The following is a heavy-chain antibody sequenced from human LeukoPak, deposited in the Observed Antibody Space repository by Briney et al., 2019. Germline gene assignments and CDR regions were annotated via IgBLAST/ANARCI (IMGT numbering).Heavy chain of an antibody. Sequence: GGSLRLSCAASGFTFSSYEMNWVRQAPGKGLEWVSYISSSGSTIYYADSVKGRFTISRDNAKNSLYLQMNSLRAEDTAVYYCARKRYYYDSSGYLGYWGQGTLVTVSS. V-gene: IGHV3-48*03. CDR3: ARKRYYYDSSGYLGY. CDR1: GFTFSSYE. J-gene: IGHJ4*02. D-gene: IGHD3-22*01. CDR2: ISSSGSTI.